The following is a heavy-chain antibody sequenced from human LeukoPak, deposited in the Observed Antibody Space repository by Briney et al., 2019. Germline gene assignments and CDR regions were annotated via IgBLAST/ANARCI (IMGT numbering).Heavy chain of an antibody. D-gene: IGHD6-19*01. V-gene: IGHV3-30*04. CDR2: ISYDGSNK. Sequence: GRSLRLSCAASGFTFSSYAMHWVRQAPGKGLEWVAVISYDGSNKYYADSVKGRFTISRDNSKNTLYLQMNSLRAEDTAVYYCASNSVAGTTPYYFDYWGQGTLVTVSS. CDR3: ASNSVAGTTPYYFDY. CDR1: GFTFSSYA. J-gene: IGHJ4*02.